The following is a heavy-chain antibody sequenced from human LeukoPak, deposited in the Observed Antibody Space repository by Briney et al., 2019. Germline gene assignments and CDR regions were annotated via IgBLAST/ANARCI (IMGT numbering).Heavy chain of an antibody. D-gene: IGHD6-13*01. V-gene: IGHV4-39*01. J-gene: IGHJ6*03. CDR1: GGSISSSSYY. CDR3: ARQRIAAPTYCMDV. CDR2: IYYSGST. Sequence: SETLPLTCTVSGGSISSSSYYWGWLRQPPGKGQGLIGSIYYSGSTYYNPSLQSQVTISVDTSNNTFSLQMSSVTAADTAVYYCARQRIAAPTYCMDVWGKGTTVTVSS.